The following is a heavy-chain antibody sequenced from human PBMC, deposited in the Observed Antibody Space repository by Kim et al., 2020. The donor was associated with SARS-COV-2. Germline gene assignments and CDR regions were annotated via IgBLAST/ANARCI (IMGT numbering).Heavy chain of an antibody. J-gene: IGHJ5*02. Sequence: YAVSVKSRITINPDTSKNQFSLQLNSVTPEDTAVYYCARELTAAGRWFDPWGQGTLVTVSS. CDR3: ARELTAAGRWFDP. V-gene: IGHV6-1*01. D-gene: IGHD6-13*01.